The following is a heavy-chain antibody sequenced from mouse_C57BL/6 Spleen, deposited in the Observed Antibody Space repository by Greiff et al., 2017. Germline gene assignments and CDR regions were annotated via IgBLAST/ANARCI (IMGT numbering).Heavy chain of an antibody. D-gene: IGHD2-4*01. CDR2: INPNNGGT. Sequence: VQLQQSGPELVKPGASVKISCKASGYTFTDYYMNWVKQSHGKSLEWIGDINPNNGGTSYNQKFKGKATLTVDKSSSTAYMELRSLTSEDSAVYYCARSRVYYDYLYAMDYWGQGTSVTVSS. J-gene: IGHJ4*01. CDR3: ARSRVYYDYLYAMDY. V-gene: IGHV1-26*01. CDR1: GYTFTDYY.